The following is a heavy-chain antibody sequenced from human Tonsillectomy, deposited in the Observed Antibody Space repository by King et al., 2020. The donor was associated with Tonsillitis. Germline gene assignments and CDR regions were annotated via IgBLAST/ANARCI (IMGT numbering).Heavy chain of an antibody. CDR2: ISYDGSNK. V-gene: IGHV3-30*18. D-gene: IGHD2-8*01. Sequence: VQLVESGGGVVQPGRSLRLSCAASGFTFSSYGMHWVRQAPGKGLEWVAVISYDGSNKYYADSVKGRFTISRDNSKNTLYLQMNSLRAEDTAVYYCAKDNLSRTNGVCPVDYWGQGTLVTVSS. CDR3: AKDNLSRTNGVCPVDY. J-gene: IGHJ4*02. CDR1: GFTFSSYG.